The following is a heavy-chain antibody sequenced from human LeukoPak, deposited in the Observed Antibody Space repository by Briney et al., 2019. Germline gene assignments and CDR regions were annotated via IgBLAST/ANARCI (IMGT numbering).Heavy chain of an antibody. CDR3: ARERDCSSTSCSHRSYYFDY. D-gene: IGHD2-2*01. V-gene: IGHV4-34*01. CDR1: GGSFSGYY. J-gene: IGHJ4*02. Sequence: SETLSLTCAVYGGSFSGYYWSWIRQPPGKGLEWIGEINHSGSTNYNPSLKSRVTISVDTSKNQFSLKLSSVTAADTAVYYCARERDCSSTSCSHRSYYFDYWGQGTLVTVSS. CDR2: INHSGST.